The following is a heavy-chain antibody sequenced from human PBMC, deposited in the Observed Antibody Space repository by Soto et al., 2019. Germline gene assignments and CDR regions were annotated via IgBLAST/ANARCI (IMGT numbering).Heavy chain of an antibody. Sequence: ASETLSLTCAVYGGSVSGYYWSWIRQPPGKGLEWIGEINHSGSTNYNPSLKSRVTISVDTSKNQFSLKLSSVTAADTAVYYCARGLGYYGSGSYGNLRGYYYMDVWGKGTTVTVSS. CDR2: INHSGST. CDR1: GGSVSGYY. V-gene: IGHV4-34*01. CDR3: ARGLGYYGSGSYGNLRGYYYMDV. D-gene: IGHD3-10*01. J-gene: IGHJ6*03.